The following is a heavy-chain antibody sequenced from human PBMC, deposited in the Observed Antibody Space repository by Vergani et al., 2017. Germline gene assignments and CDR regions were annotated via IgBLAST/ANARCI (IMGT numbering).Heavy chain of an antibody. D-gene: IGHD2-8*01. V-gene: IGHV3-7*01. CDR3: ARSGYCAHGVCYMTYYSYMDV. Sequence: EVQLVESGGGLVQPGGSLRLSCASSGFMFSNYWMNWVRQAPGKGLEWVANIKQDGSEKYYVDSVKGRFTISRDNSKNTLYLQMNNLRAADTAVYYCARSGYCAHGVCYMTYYSYMDVWGKGTAVTVSS. J-gene: IGHJ6*03. CDR1: GFMFSNYW. CDR2: IKQDGSEK.